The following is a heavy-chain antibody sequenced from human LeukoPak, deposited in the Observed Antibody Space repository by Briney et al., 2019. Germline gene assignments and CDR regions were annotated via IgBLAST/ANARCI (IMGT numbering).Heavy chain of an antibody. D-gene: IGHD3-22*01. V-gene: IGHV1-69*05. CDR1: GGTFSSYA. CDR3: ARTPNYYDSSGYYY. J-gene: IGHJ4*02. Sequence: SVKVSCKASGGTFSSYAIRWMRQAPGQGLEWMGGIIPIFGTANYAQKFQGRVTITTDESTSTAYMELSSLRSEDTAVYYCARTPNYYDSSGYYYWGQGTLVTVSS. CDR2: IIPIFGTA.